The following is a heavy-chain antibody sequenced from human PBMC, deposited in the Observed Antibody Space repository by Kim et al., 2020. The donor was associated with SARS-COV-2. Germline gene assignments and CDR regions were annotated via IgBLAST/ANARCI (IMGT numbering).Heavy chain of an antibody. D-gene: IGHD6-19*01. J-gene: IGHJ1*01. CDR2: IGGSGGST. CDR1: GFTFSSYA. Sequence: GGSLRLSCAASGFTFSSYAMSWVRQAPGKGLEWVSAIGGSGGSTYYADPVKGRFTISRDNSKNTLYLQMNSLRAEDTAVYYCATEQDSSGWYFGAEYFQHWGQGTLVTVSS. CDR3: ATEQDSSGWYFGAEYFQH. V-gene: IGHV3-23*01.